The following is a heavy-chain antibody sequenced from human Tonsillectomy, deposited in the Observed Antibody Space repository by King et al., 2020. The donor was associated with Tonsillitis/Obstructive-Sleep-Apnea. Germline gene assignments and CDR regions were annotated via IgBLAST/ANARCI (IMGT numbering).Heavy chain of an antibody. Sequence: VQLVESGAEVKKPGASVTVSCKASGYTFTRYYMHWVRQAPGQGLEWMGIIKPSGDRTSYAQRFQGRVTVTRDTSTSTVYLELSSLRSEDTAVYYCAGESPGGDFDYWGQGTLVTVSS. CDR2: IKPSGDRT. D-gene: IGHD3-16*01. CDR1: GYTFTRYY. V-gene: IGHV1-46*01. J-gene: IGHJ4*02. CDR3: AGESPGGDFDY.